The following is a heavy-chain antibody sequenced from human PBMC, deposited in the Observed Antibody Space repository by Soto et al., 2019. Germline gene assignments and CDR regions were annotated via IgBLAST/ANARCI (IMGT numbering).Heavy chain of an antibody. CDR1: GGSISSGGYY. CDR2: IYYSGST. D-gene: IGHD2-2*01. J-gene: IGHJ4*02. CDR3: ARSSTSANYFDY. V-gene: IGHV4-31*03. Sequence: QVQLQESGPGLVKPSQTLSLTCTVSGGSISSGGYYWSWIRQHPGKGLEWIGYIYYSGSTYYNPSLKGRDTLSVDTSKNQFSLKLSSVTAADTAVYYWARSSTSANYFDYWGQGTLVTVSS.